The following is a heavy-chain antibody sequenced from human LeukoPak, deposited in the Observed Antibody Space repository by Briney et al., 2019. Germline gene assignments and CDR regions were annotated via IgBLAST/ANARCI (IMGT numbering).Heavy chain of an antibody. Sequence: GGSLRLSCAASGFTFADYSMNWVRQAPGKGLEWVSFIGSSSSHTYYADSVKGRFTISRDNAKNSLYLQMDSLRAEDSAVYFCATRGFPAYFDYWGQGTLVTVSS. CDR3: ATRGFPAYFDY. V-gene: IGHV3-21*01. J-gene: IGHJ4*02. D-gene: IGHD5-12*01. CDR1: GFTFADYS. CDR2: IGSSSSHT.